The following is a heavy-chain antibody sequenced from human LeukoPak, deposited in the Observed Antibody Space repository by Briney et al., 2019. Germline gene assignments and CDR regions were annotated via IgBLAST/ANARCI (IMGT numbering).Heavy chain of an antibody. CDR3: ATNLYGSGNYFAY. J-gene: IGHJ4*02. CDR1: GYTFTSYD. V-gene: IGHV1-8*03. CDR2: MNPNSGNT. Sequence: SVKVSCKASGYTFTSYDINWVRQATGQGLEWMGWMNPNSGNTGYAQKFQGRVTITRNTSISTAYMELSSLRSDDTAVYYCATNLYGSGNYFAYWGQGTLVTVSS. D-gene: IGHD3-10*01.